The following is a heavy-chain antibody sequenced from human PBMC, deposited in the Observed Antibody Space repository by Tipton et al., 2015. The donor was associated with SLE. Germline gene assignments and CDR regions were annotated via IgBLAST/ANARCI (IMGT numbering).Heavy chain of an antibody. V-gene: IGHV1-2*07. D-gene: IGHD2-2*01. J-gene: IGHJ3*01. Sequence: QSGAEVKKPGASVKVSCKASGLTFSGYYIHWVRQAPGQGLEWMGWINPSSGDTNYAHKFQDRVTLTRDTSISTAYMELSSLTSDDTAVYFCGRICSSNSCYVGAFDVWGQGTMVMVSS. CDR3: GRICSSNSCYVGAFDV. CDR1: GLTFSGYY. CDR2: INPSSGDT.